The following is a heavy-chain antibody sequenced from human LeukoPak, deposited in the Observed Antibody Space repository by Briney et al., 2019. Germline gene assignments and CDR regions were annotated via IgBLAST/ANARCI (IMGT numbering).Heavy chain of an antibody. Sequence: GASVKVSCKASGYTFSIYRISWVRQAPGQGLEWLGWLSDYNGNTNYAQKFQGRVTMTTDTSTNTAYMELKSLRSDDTAVYYCAREGDLNTVTPTFDHWGQGTLVTVSS. V-gene: IGHV1-18*01. CDR3: AREGDLNTVTPTFDH. D-gene: IGHD4-17*01. CDR1: GYTFSIYR. J-gene: IGHJ4*02. CDR2: LSDYNGNT.